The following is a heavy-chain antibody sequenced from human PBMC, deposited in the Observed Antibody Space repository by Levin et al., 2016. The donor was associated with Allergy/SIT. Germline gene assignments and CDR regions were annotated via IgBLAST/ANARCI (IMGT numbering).Heavy chain of an antibody. V-gene: IGHV4-39*01. CDR3: ARRDCSSTSCSKSNFDY. CDR2: IYYSGST. D-gene: IGHD2-2*01. Sequence: SETLSLTCTVSGGSISSSSYYWGWIRQPPGKGLEWIGSIYYSGSTYYNPSLKSRVTISVDTSKNQFSLKLSSVTAADTAVYYCARRDCSSTSCSKSNFDYWGQGTLVTVSS. J-gene: IGHJ4*02. CDR1: GGSISSSSYY.